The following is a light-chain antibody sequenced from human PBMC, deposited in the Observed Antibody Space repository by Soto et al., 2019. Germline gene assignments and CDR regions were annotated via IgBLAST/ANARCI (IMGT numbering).Light chain of an antibody. CDR1: QNVLNSANNKNY. J-gene: IGKJ3*01. Sequence: DIVLTQSPDSVAVSLGERATITCKSSQNVLNSANNKNYLAWYQQRPGQPPKLLIYWASTRESGFPDRFSGSVSGTEFSLTIISLQAEDVAVYYCHQCYAPPPFSFGPGTKVDVK. CDR3: HQCYAPPPFS. CDR2: WAS. V-gene: IGKV4-1*01.